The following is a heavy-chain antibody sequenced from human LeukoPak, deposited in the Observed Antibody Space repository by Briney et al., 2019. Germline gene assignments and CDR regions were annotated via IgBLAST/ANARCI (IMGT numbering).Heavy chain of an antibody. J-gene: IGHJ6*03. V-gene: IGHV4-59*12. D-gene: IGHD5-18*01. Sequence: PSETLSLTCTVSGGSISSNYWSWIRQPQGKVLEWIGYIYYSGTTNYNPSFKSRVTISVAPSKDQFTLKLSSVTAADPAVNYCAGSGYSYGRIYYYYYMDVWGKGTTVTVSS. CDR3: AGSGYSYGRIYYYYYMDV. CDR2: IYYSGTT. CDR1: GGSISSNY.